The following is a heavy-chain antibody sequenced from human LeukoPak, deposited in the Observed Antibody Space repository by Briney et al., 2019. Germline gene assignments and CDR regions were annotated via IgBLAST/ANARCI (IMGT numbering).Heavy chain of an antibody. Sequence: QSGGSLRLSCVASGFSFSAYIMHWVRQAPGKGLEYVSAIRSDGSSTFYPNSVKGRFPISSDSSKSTLYLQMGSLRAEDTAVYYCTRRYGGHSGWAGYHDSWGQGTLVTVSS. CDR1: GFSFSAYI. V-gene: IGHV3-64*01. CDR3: TRRYGGHSGWAGYHDS. J-gene: IGHJ4*02. D-gene: IGHD6-19*01. CDR2: IRSDGSST.